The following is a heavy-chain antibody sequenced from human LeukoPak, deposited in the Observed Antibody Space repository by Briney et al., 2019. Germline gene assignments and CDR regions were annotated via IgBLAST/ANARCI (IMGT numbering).Heavy chain of an antibody. CDR3: ATDFNKGFDP. V-gene: IGHV3-48*04. CDR2: ISSSSGII. D-gene: IGHD1/OR15-1a*01. Sequence: GGSLRLSCAASGFTFSNYNMNWVRQAPGKGLEWVSYISSSSGIIYYADSVKGRFTVSRDNAKNSLYLQMDSLRVEDTAVYYCATDFNKGFDPWGQGTLVTVSS. CDR1: GFTFSNYN. J-gene: IGHJ5*02.